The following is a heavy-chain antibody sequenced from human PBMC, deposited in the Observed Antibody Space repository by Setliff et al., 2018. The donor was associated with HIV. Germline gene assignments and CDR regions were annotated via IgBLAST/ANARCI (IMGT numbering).Heavy chain of an antibody. D-gene: IGHD3-10*01. V-gene: IGHV4-4*07. CDR2: VHSTGTT. J-gene: IGHJ6*02. CDR3: AREGGFRGVITLSYYYYYGMDV. Sequence: KPSETLSLTCTVSGGSFSTYYWSWIRQPAGEGLEYIGRVHSTGTTIYNPSLKSRLTISVDTSKNQFSLKLRSVTAADTAVYYCAREGGFRGVITLSYYYYYGMDVWGQGTTVTVSS. CDR1: GGSFSTYY.